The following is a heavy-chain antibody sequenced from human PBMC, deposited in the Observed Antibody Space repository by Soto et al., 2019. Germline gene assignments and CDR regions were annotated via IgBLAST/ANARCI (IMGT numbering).Heavy chain of an antibody. CDR2: IIPMFGTS. Sequence: GASVEVSCKXSGGTFSNYAISWVRQAPGQGLEWVGGIIPMFGTSNYAQNFQGRVSITADESTSTAYMELSSLRSEDTAVYYCARGVRTGFYGMDVWGQGTTVTVSS. D-gene: IGHD3-10*01. J-gene: IGHJ6*02. CDR1: GGTFSNYA. CDR3: ARGVRTGFYGMDV. V-gene: IGHV1-69*13.